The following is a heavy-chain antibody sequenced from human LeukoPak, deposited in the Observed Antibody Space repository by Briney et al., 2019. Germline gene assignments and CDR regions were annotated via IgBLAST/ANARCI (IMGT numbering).Heavy chain of an antibody. CDR1: GYTFTGYY. J-gene: IGHJ4*02. D-gene: IGHD1-26*01. CDR2: INPNSGGT. CDR3: ARDLIVGATTEYYFDY. Sequence: ASVKVSCKASGYTFTGYYMHWVRQAPGQGLEWMGWINPNSGGTNYAQKFQGRVTMTRDTSISTAYMELSGLRSDDTAVYYCARDLIVGATTEYYFDYWGQGTLVTVSS. V-gene: IGHV1-2*02.